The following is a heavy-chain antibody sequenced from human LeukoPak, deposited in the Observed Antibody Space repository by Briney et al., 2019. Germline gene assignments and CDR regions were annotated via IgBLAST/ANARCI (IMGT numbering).Heavy chain of an antibody. V-gene: IGHV3-23*01. CDR3: AKAYNWNPDY. J-gene: IGHJ4*02. CDR1: GFTFSNYA. Sequence: GGSLRLSCAASGFTFSNYAMSWVRPAPGKGLEWVSAITGSGGSTYYADSVKGRFTISRDNSKNTLYLQMNSLRAEDTAVYYCAKAYNWNPDYRGQGTLVTVSS. D-gene: IGHD1-20*01. CDR2: ITGSGGST.